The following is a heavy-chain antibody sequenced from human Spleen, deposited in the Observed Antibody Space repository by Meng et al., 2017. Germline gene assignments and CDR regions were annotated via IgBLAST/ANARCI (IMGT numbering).Heavy chain of an antibody. Sequence: QRQLQESGSGRVKPSETLSLTCTVSGGSISSSGYYWGWIRQPPGKGLEWIGSIYYSGSTYYNPSLKSRVTISVDTSKTQFSLKLSSVTTADTAVYYCVRSSGWVRTGFDPWGQGTLVTVSS. CDR1: GGSISSSGYY. CDR2: IYYSGST. J-gene: IGHJ5*02. CDR3: VRSSGWVRTGFDP. V-gene: IGHV4-39*01. D-gene: IGHD6-19*01.